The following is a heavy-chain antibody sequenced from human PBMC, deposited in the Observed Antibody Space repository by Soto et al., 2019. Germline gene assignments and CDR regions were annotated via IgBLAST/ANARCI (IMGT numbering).Heavy chain of an antibody. CDR3: ARGPPYAISSKPYFDH. Sequence: GESLKISCAASGFTVSSHYMSWVRQAPGKGLEWVSILYTGGKTYYADSVKGRFTISRHKAKNTLYLQMNSLRREDTAVYYCARGPPYAISSKPYFDHWGQGTLVTVSS. V-gene: IGHV3-53*04. CDR2: LYTGGKT. D-gene: IGHD2-2*01. J-gene: IGHJ4*02. CDR1: GFTVSSHY.